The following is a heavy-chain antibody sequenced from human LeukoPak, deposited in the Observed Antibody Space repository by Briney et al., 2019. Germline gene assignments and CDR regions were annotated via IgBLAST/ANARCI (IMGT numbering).Heavy chain of an antibody. CDR2: ITGSGGNT. CDR3: AKWGHYDVLTGYYVSDY. Sequence: PGASLRLSCAASGFTFSNYAMSWVRQAPGKGLEWVSAITGSGGNTYYADSVKGRFTISRNNSKNTLYLQMNSLRAEDTAVYYCAKWGHYDVLTGYYVSDYWGQGTLVTVSS. V-gene: IGHV3-23*01. J-gene: IGHJ4*02. CDR1: GFTFSNYA. D-gene: IGHD3-9*01.